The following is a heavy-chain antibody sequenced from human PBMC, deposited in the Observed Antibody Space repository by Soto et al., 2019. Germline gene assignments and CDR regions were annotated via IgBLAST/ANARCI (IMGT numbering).Heavy chain of an antibody. D-gene: IGHD1-26*01. Sequence: QVQLVQSGAEVKKPGSSVKVSCKASGDTSSNYGVSWVRQAPGQGLEWMGGILPVFGTTTYARNFQGRITSTADQSTSTVYMELTSLRSDDTATYYCARDPDEVVGTDYHYYGMDVWDQGATVTVSS. CDR2: ILPVFGTT. V-gene: IGHV1-69*01. J-gene: IGHJ6*02. CDR3: ARDPDEVVGTDYHYYGMDV. CDR1: GDTSSNYG.